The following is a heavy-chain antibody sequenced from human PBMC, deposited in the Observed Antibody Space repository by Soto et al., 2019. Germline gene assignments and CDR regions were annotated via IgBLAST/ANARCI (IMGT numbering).Heavy chain of an antibody. Sequence: EVQLLESGGGLVQPGGSLRLSCAASGFTFSSYAMSWVRQAPGKGLEWVSAISGSGGSTYYADSVKGRFTISRDNSKNKLYPQRNSLSAEDTAVYYCAKAWETVTTYYFDYWGQGTLVTVSS. CDR2: ISGSGGST. CDR3: AKAWETVTTYYFDY. CDR1: GFTFSSYA. D-gene: IGHD4-17*01. J-gene: IGHJ4*02. V-gene: IGHV3-23*01.